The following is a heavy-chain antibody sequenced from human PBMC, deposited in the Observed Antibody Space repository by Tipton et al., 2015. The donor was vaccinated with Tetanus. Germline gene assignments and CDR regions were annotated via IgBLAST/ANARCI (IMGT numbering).Heavy chain of an antibody. J-gene: IGHJ6*02. Sequence: LSLTCAVYGGSFSGYYWSWIRQPPGKGLEWIGEINHSGSTNYNPSLKSRVTISVDTSKNQFSLKLSSVTAAATAVYYCARGHSSIVVVPAATAYGMDVWGQGTPVTVSS. CDR3: ARGHSSIVVVPAATAYGMDV. CDR1: GGSFSGYY. V-gene: IGHV4-34*01. D-gene: IGHD2-2*01. CDR2: INHSGST.